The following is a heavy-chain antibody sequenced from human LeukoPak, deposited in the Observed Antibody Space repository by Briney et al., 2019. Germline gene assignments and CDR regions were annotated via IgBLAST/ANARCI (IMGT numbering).Heavy chain of an antibody. J-gene: IGHJ4*02. CDR1: GFTLSSYG. CDR2: TRNKANSYTT. CDR3: ARSKTDFWSGSYYFDY. V-gene: IGHV3-72*01. D-gene: IGHD3-3*01. Sequence: GGSLRLSCAASGFTLSSYGMHWVRQAPGKGLEWVGRTRNKANSYTTEYAASVKGRFTISRDDSKNSLYLQMNSLKTEDTAVYYCARSKTDFWSGSYYFDYWGQGTLVTVSS.